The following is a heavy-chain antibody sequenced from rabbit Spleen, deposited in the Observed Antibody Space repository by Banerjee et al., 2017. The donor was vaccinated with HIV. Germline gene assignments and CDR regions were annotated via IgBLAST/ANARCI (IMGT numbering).Heavy chain of an antibody. Sequence: QSLEESGGGLVQPEGSLALTCKASGFSFSSSDYICWVRQAPGKGLEWISCIAGSSSGFTYSATWAKGRFTISKTSSTTVTLQMTSLTVADTATYFCARDTGSSFSSYGMGLWGPGTLVPVS. V-gene: IGHV1S40*01. CDR2: IAGSSSGFT. J-gene: IGHJ6*01. D-gene: IGHD8-1*01. CDR1: GFSFSSSDY. CDR3: ARDTGSSFSSYGMGL.